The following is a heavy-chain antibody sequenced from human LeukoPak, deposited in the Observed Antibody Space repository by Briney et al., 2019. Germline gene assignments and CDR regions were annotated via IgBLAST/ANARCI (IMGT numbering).Heavy chain of an antibody. J-gene: IGHJ4*02. CDR1: GYTFTSYA. CDR3: ARDLGAAGTEEMSY. D-gene: IGHD6-13*01. V-gene: IGHV1-69*06. CDR2: IIPIFGTA. Sequence: SVKVSCKASGYTFTSYAISWVRQAPGQGLEWMGGIIPIFGTANYAQKFQGRVTITADKSTSTAYMELSSLRSEDTAVYYCARDLGAAGTEEMSYWGQGTLVTVSS.